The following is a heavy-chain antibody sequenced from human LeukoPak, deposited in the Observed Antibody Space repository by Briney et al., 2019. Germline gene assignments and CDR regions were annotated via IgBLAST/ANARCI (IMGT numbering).Heavy chain of an antibody. J-gene: IGHJ5*02. D-gene: IGHD3-22*01. Sequence: GASVKVSCKASGYTSTSYGISWVRQAPGQGLEWMGWISAYNGNTNYAQKLQGRVTMTTDTSTSTAYMELRSLRSDDTAVYYCARGENYYDSSGYGGNWFDPWGQGTLVTVSS. CDR3: ARGENYYDSSGYGGNWFDP. CDR2: ISAYNGNT. CDR1: GYTSTSYG. V-gene: IGHV1-18*01.